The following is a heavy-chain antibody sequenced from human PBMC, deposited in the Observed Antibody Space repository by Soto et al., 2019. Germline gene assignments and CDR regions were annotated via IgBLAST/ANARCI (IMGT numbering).Heavy chain of an antibody. CDR3: AKEVHCGGGSCSWSEGFDY. V-gene: IGHV3-30*18. CDR1: GFIFSSYG. Sequence: QVQLVESGGGVVQPGRSLRLSCAASGFIFSSYGMHWVRQAPGKGLEWVAVISYEGSHTYYADSVKGRFTITRDNSKNTLYQQTNSMRPEDTAVYYCAKEVHCGGGSCSWSEGFDYWGQGTLLTVSS. J-gene: IGHJ4*02. D-gene: IGHD2-15*01. CDR2: ISYEGSHT.